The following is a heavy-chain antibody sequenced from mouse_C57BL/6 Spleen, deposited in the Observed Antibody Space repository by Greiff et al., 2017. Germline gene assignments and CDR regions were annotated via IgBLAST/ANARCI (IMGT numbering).Heavy chain of an antibody. V-gene: IGHV2-9-1*01. CDR1: GFYLTSYA. CDR3: ARRGDYAMDY. CDR2: IWTGGGT. Sequence: VQLQQSGPGLVAPSQSLSITCTVSGFYLTSYAISWVRQPTGKGLEWLGVIWTGGGTNYNSALKSRLSISKDNSKSQVFLKMNSLQTEDTARYYCARRGDYAMDYWGQGTSVTVSS. J-gene: IGHJ4*01.